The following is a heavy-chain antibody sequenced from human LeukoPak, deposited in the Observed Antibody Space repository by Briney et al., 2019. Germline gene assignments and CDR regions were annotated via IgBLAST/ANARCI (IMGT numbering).Heavy chain of an antibody. CDR1: GDRSSTYG. CDR3: TRALGVTAKDPFES. CDR2: INRNNGKT. Sequence: ASVKVSCKISGDRSSTYGINWVLQAPGQGRQWRGWINRNNGKTKYGQKFQGRVTMTRDTDTTTYYMAMTSLGSDDTAIYYCTRALGVTAKDPFESWGQGTLVAVTS. J-gene: IGHJ4*02. D-gene: IGHD3-10*01. V-gene: IGHV1-18*01.